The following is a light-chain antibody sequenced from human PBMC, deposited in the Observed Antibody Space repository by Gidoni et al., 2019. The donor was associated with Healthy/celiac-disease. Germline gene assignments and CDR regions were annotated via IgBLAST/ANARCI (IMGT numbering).Light chain of an antibody. J-gene: IGKJ1*01. CDR3: QQYNSYPWT. CDR2: EAS. CDR1: QSISSW. Sequence: DLQMPQSPATLSASVGDRVTIPCRASQSISSWLAWYQQKPGKAPKLLIYEASSGESGVPSRFSGSVSGTEFTLTISSLQPDDFATYYCQQYNSYPWTFGQXTKVEIK. V-gene: IGKV1-5*03.